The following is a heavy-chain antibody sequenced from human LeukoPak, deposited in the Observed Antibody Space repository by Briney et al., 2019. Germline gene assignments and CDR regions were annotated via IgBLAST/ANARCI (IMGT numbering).Heavy chain of an antibody. CDR2: INWNGGST. V-gene: IGHV3-20*04. CDR3: AGEIATHYDSSGFDY. J-gene: IGHJ4*02. Sequence: GGSLRLSCAASGFTFDDYGMSWVRQAPGKGLEWVSGINWNGGSTGYADSVKGRFTISRDNAKNSLYLQMNSLRAEDTAVYYCAGEIATHYDSSGFDYWGQGTLVTVSS. CDR1: GFTFDDYG. D-gene: IGHD3-22*01.